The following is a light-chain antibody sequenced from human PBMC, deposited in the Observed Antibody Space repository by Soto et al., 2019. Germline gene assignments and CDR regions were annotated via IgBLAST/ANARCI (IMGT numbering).Light chain of an antibody. CDR3: QQRSHWPRT. Sequence: IVLTQSPGTLSLSPGERATLSCRASQSVSSSYLAWYQQKPGQAPRLLIYDASNRATGIPARFSGSGSGTDFSLTISSLEPEDFAVYYCQQRSHWPRTFGQGTKVDIK. CDR1: QSVSSSY. J-gene: IGKJ1*01. CDR2: DAS. V-gene: IGKV3D-20*02.